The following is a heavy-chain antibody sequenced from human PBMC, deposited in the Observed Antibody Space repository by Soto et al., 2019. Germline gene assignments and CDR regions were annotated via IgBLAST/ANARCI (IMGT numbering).Heavy chain of an antibody. CDR2: ISSSSSTI. Sequence: EVQLVESGGGLVQPGGSLRLSCAASGFTFSSYSMNWVRQAPGKGLEWVSYISSSSSTIYYADSVKGRFTISRDNANISLYLQMNSLRAEDTAVYYCASSYDYGELWFYYYGMDVWGQGTTVTVSS. CDR3: ASSYDYGELWFYYYGMDV. V-gene: IGHV3-48*01. J-gene: IGHJ6*02. CDR1: GFTFSSYS. D-gene: IGHD4-17*01.